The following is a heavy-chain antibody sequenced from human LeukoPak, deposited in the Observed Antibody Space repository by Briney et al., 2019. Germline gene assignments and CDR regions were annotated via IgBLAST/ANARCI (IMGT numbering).Heavy chain of an antibody. V-gene: IGHV3-48*03. CDR1: GLTFSSYE. Sequence: QPGGSLRLSCADSGLTFSSYEMNWVRQAPGKGLEWISYISTSGTTIYYADSVKGRFTISRDNARSSLYLQMNSLRVEDTAVYYCARSQPGPTYGPFDYWGQETLVTVSS. CDR3: ARSQPGPTYGPFDY. CDR2: ISTSGTTI. D-gene: IGHD1-14*01. J-gene: IGHJ4*02.